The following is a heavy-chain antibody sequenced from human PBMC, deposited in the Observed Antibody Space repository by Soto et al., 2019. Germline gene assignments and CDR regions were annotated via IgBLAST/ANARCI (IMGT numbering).Heavy chain of an antibody. V-gene: IGHV1-69*13. CDR3: ARESVEVVIPLGPFDY. Sequence: SVKVSCKASGGTFSSYAISWVRQAPGQGLEWMGGIIPIFGTANYAQKFQGRVTITADESTSTAYMELSSLRSEDTAVYYCARESVEVVIPLGPFDYSGQGTLVTVYS. CDR1: GGTFSSYA. D-gene: IGHD3-3*01. J-gene: IGHJ4*02. CDR2: IIPIFGTA.